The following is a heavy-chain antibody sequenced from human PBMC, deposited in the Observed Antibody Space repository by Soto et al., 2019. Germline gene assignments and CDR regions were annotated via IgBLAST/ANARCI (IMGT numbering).Heavy chain of an antibody. D-gene: IGHD3-3*01. CDR2: FDPEDGET. V-gene: IGHV1-24*01. Sequence: GASAKVGCKVSGDTLTDLSMHWVRQAPGKGLEWMGGFDPEDGETMYAQKFQGRVTMTEDTSADTAYMELSSLRSEDTAVYYCTTGQRPIRFLEWLSRYYFDFWGQGTLVTVSS. CDR3: TTGQRPIRFLEWLSRYYFDF. CDR1: GDTLTDLS. J-gene: IGHJ4*02.